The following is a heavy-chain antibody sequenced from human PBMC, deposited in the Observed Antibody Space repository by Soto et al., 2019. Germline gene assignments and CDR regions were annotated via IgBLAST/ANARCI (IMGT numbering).Heavy chain of an antibody. CDR2: ISGSTGNI. J-gene: IGHJ3*02. CDR3: ARESGSDAFDI. V-gene: IGHV3-11*01. Sequence: QVQLLESGGGLVKPGGSLRLSCADSGFTFSDYYMTWIRQAPGKGLEWVSYISGSTGNIYYADSVKGRFTISRDNAKDSLYLHMNSLRAEDTAVYYCARESGSDAFDIWGQGTMVAVSS. CDR1: GFTFSDYY.